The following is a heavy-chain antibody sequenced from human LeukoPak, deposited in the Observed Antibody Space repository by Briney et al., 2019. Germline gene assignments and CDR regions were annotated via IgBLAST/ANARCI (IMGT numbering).Heavy chain of an antibody. Sequence: TGGSLRLSYAASEFTFSTYNMNWVRQAPGKGLEWVSYISSSLGTIYYADSVKGRFTISRDNAKNSLYLQMNSLRAEDTAVYYCAREGSDFWSGYSKGYFDYWGRGTLVTVSS. CDR1: EFTFSTYN. V-gene: IGHV3-48*01. D-gene: IGHD3-3*01. J-gene: IGHJ4*02. CDR3: AREGSDFWSGYSKGYFDY. CDR2: ISSSLGTI.